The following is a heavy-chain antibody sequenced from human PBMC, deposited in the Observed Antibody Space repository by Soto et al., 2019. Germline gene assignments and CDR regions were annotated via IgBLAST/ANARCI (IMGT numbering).Heavy chain of an antibody. V-gene: IGHV4-39*01. CDR3: ARRELEPTNNDAFHI. Sequence: SETLSLTCAVSGGSISSSNHYWDWIRQPPGKGPEWIGRIYYSGSTYYNPSLKSRVTISVDTSKNQFSLKLSSVTAADTAVYYCARRELEPTNNDAFHIWGQGTMVTVS. CDR1: GGSISSSNHY. D-gene: IGHD1-1*01. J-gene: IGHJ3*02. CDR2: IYYSGST.